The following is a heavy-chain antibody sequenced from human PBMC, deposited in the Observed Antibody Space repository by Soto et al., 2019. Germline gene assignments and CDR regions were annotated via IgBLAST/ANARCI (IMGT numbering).Heavy chain of an antibody. Sequence: EASVKVSCKASGGTFSSYAISWVRQAPGQGLEWMGGIIPIFGTANYAQKFQGRVTITADESTSTAYMELSSLRSEDTAVYYCARDRKEDTMVRGVMLGYFDYWGQGTLVTGSS. D-gene: IGHD3-10*01. CDR1: GGTFSSYA. J-gene: IGHJ4*02. CDR2: IIPIFGTA. CDR3: ARDRKEDTMVRGVMLGYFDY. V-gene: IGHV1-69*13.